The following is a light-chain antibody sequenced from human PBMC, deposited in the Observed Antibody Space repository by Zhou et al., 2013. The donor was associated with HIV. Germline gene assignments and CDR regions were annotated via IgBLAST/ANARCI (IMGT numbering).Light chain of an antibody. V-gene: IGKV3-20*01. CDR1: QSVSSRY. Sequence: ESVLTQSPGTLSLSPGERATLSCRASQSVSSRYLAWYQQKPGQTPRLLIYDTSSRATGIPDRFSGSGSGTDFTLTISRLEPEDFAVYYCQHYGRSPPMYTFGLGTKLAIK. J-gene: IGKJ2*01. CDR2: DTS. CDR3: QHYGRSPPMYT.